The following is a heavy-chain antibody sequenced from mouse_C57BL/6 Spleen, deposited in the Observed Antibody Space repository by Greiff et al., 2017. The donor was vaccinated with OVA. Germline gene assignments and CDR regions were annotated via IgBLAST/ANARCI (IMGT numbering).Heavy chain of an antibody. D-gene: IGHD1-1*01. J-gene: IGHJ2*01. CDR3: SRMTTVVDLSFDY. CDR2: INPNYGTT. Sequence: EVQLQESGPELVKPGASVKISCKASGYSFTDYNMNWVKQSNGKSLEWIGVINPNYGTTSYNQKFKGKATLTVDQSSSTAYMQLNSLTSEDSAVYYGSRMTTVVDLSFDYWGQGTTLTVAS. V-gene: IGHV1-39*01. CDR1: GYSFTDYN.